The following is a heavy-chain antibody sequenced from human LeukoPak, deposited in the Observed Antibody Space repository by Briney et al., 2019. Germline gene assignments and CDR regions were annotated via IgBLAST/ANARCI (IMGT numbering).Heavy chain of an antibody. Sequence: SETLSPTCTVSGGSISSYYWSWIRQPPGKGLEWIGYIYYSGSTNYNPSLKSRVTISVDTSKNQFSLKLSSVTAADTAVYYCARGSSSWRMGLDYWGQGTLVTVSS. CDR3: ARGSSSWRMGLDY. D-gene: IGHD6-13*01. CDR2: IYYSGST. V-gene: IGHV4-59*01. CDR1: GGSISSYY. J-gene: IGHJ4*02.